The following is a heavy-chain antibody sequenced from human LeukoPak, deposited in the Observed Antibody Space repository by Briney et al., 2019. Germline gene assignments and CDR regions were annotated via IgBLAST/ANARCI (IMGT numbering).Heavy chain of an antibody. D-gene: IGHD6-13*01. CDR3: ARDSSSPF. V-gene: IGHV4-61*01. Sequence: PSETLTPTCTVSGYSISSGYYWGWIRQPPGKGLEWIGYMYYSGSTNYNPSLKSRVTISVDTSKNQFSLKLSSVTAADTAVYYCARDSSSPFWGQGTLVTVSS. CDR2: MYYSGST. CDR1: GYSISSGYY. J-gene: IGHJ4*02.